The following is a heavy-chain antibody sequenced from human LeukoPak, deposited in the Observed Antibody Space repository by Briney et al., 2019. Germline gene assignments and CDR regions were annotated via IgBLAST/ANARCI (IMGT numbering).Heavy chain of an antibody. D-gene: IGHD2-8*01. J-gene: IGHJ4*02. CDR1: GFTFSSYC. CDR2: ISSSSSYI. Sequence: GGSLRLSCAASGFTFSSYCMDWVRQTPGKGLEWVSSISSSSSYIHYADSVKGRFTISRDNSKNSLYLQMNSLRAEDTAVYYCARALIGYYFDYWGQGTLVTVSS. V-gene: IGHV3-21*06. CDR3: ARALIGYYFDY.